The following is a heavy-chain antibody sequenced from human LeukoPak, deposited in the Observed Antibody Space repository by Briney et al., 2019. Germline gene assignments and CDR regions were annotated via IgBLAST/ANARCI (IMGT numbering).Heavy chain of an antibody. CDR1: GFTFRDSA. CDR2: ISHSGANT. J-gene: IGHJ4*02. Sequence: GGSLRLSCAASGFTFRDSAMDWVRQAPGKGLEWVSLISHSGANTFYADSVKGRFTISRDNSKNTLYLQMNSLRTEDTAVYYCATNTYSSSPEYWGKGTLVTVSS. V-gene: IGHV3-23*01. CDR3: ATNTYSSSPEY. D-gene: IGHD6-13*01.